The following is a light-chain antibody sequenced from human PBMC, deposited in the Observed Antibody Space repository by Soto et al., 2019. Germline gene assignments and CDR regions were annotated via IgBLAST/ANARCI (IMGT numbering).Light chain of an antibody. CDR1: QSIASF. V-gene: IGKV1-39*01. CDR2: ATS. J-gene: IGKJ1*01. Sequence: DVQMTQSPSSLSASVGDRVTITCRASQSIASFLNWYQQRPGTAPKLLIYATSNLESGVPSRFSGRGSATGFTLSINSLQPEDVATYYCLQNYNYPWTFGQGTKVEIK. CDR3: LQNYNYPWT.